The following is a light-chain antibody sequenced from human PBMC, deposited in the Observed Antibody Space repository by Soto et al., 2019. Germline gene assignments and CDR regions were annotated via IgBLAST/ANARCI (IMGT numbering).Light chain of an antibody. CDR2: GAS. CDR1: HSVSTY. CDR3: QLYNDWLPGEA. Sequence: EIVLTQSPGTLSLSPGDRATLSCRASHSVSTYLAWYQHKPGQAPRLLIYGASSRATGTPDRFSGSGSGTDFTLIITRMEPEDFAVYYCQLYNDWLPGEAFGQGTKVDIK. J-gene: IGKJ1*01. V-gene: IGKV3-20*01.